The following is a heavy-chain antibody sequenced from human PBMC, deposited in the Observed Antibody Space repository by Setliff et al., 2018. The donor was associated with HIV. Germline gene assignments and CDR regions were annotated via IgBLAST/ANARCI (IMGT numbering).Heavy chain of an antibody. CDR1: GYSISSGYY. V-gene: IGHV4-38-2*01. D-gene: IGHD3-22*01. Sequence: SETLSLTCSVSGYSISSGYYWGWIRQPPGKGLEWIGSMYHSGNTYYNPSLESQVTISVDTSKNQFSLKLSSVTAADTAVYYCAKEPHPITVKGQYFYYYYMDVWGKGTTVTVSS. CDR3: AKEPHPITVKGQYFYYYYMDV. J-gene: IGHJ6*03. CDR2: MYHSGNT.